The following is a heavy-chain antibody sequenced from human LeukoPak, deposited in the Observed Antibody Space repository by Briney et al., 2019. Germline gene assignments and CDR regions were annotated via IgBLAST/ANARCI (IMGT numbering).Heavy chain of an antibody. CDR3: AQPVVAATHFDY. J-gene: IGHJ4*02. V-gene: IGHV3-23*01. Sequence: GGSLRLSCAASGFTFSSYAMSWVRQAPGKGLEWVSAISGSGGSTYYADSVKGRFTNSRDNSKNTLYLQMNSLRAEDTAVYYCAQPVVAATHFDYWGQGTLVTVSS. CDR1: GFTFSSYA. CDR2: ISGSGGST. D-gene: IGHD2-15*01.